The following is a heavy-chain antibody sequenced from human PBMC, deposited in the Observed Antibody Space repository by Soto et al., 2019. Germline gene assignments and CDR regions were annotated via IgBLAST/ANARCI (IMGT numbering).Heavy chain of an antibody. Sequence: QVHLVQSGAEVRETGASVRISCEASGYTFTDYAIHWVRQAHGQRPEWMGWINAANGNIKSSRPFRGRVTLTIDKAASPAYFDLTSLTSEDTALSFCARIGTTGTNTHFNGLDVWGPGTALT. CDR3: ARIGTTGTNTHFNGLDV. V-gene: IGHV1-3*01. D-gene: IGHD1-1*01. J-gene: IGHJ6*02. CDR1: GYTFTDYA. CDR2: INAANGNI.